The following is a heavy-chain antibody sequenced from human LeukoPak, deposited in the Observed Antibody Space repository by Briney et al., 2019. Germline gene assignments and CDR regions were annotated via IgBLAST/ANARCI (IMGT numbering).Heavy chain of an antibody. V-gene: IGHV4-39*01. CDR2: IYYSGST. J-gene: IGHJ4*02. CDR1: GGSISSSSYY. Sequence: SETLSLTCTVSGGSISSSSYYWGWIRQPPGKGLEWIGSIYYSGSTYYNPSLKSRVTISVDTSKNQFSLKLSSVTAADTAVYYCARLVAAPGRYYFDYWGQGTLVTVSS. CDR3: ARLVAAPGRYYFDY. D-gene: IGHD2-15*01.